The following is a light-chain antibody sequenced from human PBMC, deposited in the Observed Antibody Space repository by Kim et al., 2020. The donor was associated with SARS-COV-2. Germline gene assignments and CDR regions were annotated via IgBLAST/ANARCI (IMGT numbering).Light chain of an antibody. V-gene: IGLV3-19*01. Sequence: SSALTQDPAVSVALGQTVRITCQGDSLRTYYASWYQQKPGQVPLLLIYDKNIRTSGIPDRFSGSSSGNTASLTISAAQAEDEADYYCNSRRDSNDDRVLFGGGTQLTVL. CDR1: SLRTYY. CDR3: NSRRDSNDDRVL. J-gene: IGLJ2*01. CDR2: DKN.